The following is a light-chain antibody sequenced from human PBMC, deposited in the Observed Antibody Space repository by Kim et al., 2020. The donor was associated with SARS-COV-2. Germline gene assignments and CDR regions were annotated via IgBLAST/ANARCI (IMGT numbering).Light chain of an antibody. Sequence: ASVQRTCPRSSGKSNYAIAWHQQQPEKVPRYLMKVDSDGSHNKGDGIPDRFSGSSSGAEHYLTISSLQSDDESDYYCQTWGTGIRVFGGGTKLTVL. CDR3: QTWGTGIRV. V-gene: IGLV4-69*01. CDR2: VDSDGSH. CDR1: SGKSNYA. J-gene: IGLJ3*02.